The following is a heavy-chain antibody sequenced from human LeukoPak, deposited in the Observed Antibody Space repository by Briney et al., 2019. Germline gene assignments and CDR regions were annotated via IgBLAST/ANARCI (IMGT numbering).Heavy chain of an antibody. J-gene: IGHJ4*02. CDR1: GGSISSSSYY. CDR2: IYYSGST. D-gene: IGHD3-22*01. Sequence: PSETLSLTCTVSGGSISSSSYYWGWIRQPPGKGLEWIGSIYYSGSTYYNPSLKSRVTISVDTSKNQFSLKLSSVTAADTAVYYCARVGGLYYYDSSGYSDFDYWGQGTLVTVSS. CDR3: ARVGGLYYYDSSGYSDFDY. V-gene: IGHV4-39*07.